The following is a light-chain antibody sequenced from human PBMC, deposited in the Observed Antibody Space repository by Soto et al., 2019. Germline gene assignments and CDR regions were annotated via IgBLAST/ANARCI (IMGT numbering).Light chain of an antibody. J-gene: IGKJ1*01. V-gene: IGKV1-5*03. CDR3: QQYNSYPWT. CDR1: QSISSS. CDR2: KTS. Sequence: DIQMTQSPSTLSASVGDRVTITCRASQSISSSLAWYQQKPGKAPKLLIYKTSSLESGVPSRFSGSRSGTEFTLTISSLQPEDFATYFCQQYNSYPWTFGQGTKVDIK.